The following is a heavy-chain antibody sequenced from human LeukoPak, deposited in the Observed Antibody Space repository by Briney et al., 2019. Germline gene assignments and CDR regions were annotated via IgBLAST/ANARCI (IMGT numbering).Heavy chain of an antibody. D-gene: IGHD3-16*02. CDR2: INHSGST. CDR1: GGSFSGYY. J-gene: IGHJ5*02. CDR3: ARGWRGRYRFDP. Sequence: SETLSLTCAVYGGSFSGYYWSWIRQPPGKGLEWIGEINHSGSTNYNPSLKSRVTISVDTSKNQFSLKLSSVTAADTAVYYCARGWRGRYRFDPWGQGTLVTVST. V-gene: IGHV4-34*01.